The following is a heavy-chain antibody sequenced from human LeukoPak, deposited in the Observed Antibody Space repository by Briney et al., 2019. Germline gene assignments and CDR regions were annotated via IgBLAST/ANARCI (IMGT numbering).Heavy chain of an antibody. V-gene: IGHV4-59*01. CDR2: IYYSGST. CDR1: GGSISGYY. D-gene: IGHD4-17*01. J-gene: IGHJ4*02. Sequence: SETLSLTCTVSGGSISGYYWSWIRQPPGKGLEWIGYIYYSGSTNYNPSLKSRVTISVDTSKNQFSLKLSSVTAADTAVYYCARDQGYGRPSPYFDYWGQGTLVTVSS. CDR3: ARDQGYGRPSPYFDY.